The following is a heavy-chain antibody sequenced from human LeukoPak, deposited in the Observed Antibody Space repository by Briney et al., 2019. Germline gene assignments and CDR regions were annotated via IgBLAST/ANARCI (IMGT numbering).Heavy chain of an antibody. V-gene: IGHV4-59*11. J-gene: IGHJ3*02. D-gene: IGHD4-17*01. CDR3: ARDLVTVTKGFDI. Sequence: SSETLSLTCTVSGDSFSSHYWTWIRQPPGKGLEWIGYISYIGSTNYNPSLKSRVTISIDTSKNQFSLKLSSVTAADTAVDYCARDLVTVTKGFDIWGQGTMVSVSS. CDR1: GDSFSSHY. CDR2: ISYIGST.